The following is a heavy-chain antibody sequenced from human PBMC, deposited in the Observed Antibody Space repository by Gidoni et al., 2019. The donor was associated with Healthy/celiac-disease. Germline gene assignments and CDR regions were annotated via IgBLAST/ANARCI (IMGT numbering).Heavy chain of an antibody. Sequence: QVQLVESGGGVVQPGRSLRLSCAASGFTFSSYGMHWVRQAPGKGLEWVAVIWYDGSNKYYADSVKGRFTISRDNSKNTLYLQMNSLRAEDTAVYYCAREGSYLKQYYYYGMDVWGQGTTVTVSS. V-gene: IGHV3-33*08. J-gene: IGHJ6*02. CDR2: IWYDGSNK. CDR1: GFTFSSYG. CDR3: AREGSYLKQYYYYGMDV. D-gene: IGHD1-26*01.